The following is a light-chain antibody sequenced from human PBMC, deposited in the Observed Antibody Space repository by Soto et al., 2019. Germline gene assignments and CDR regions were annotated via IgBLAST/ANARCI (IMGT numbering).Light chain of an antibody. CDR3: QTWGTGIEV. J-gene: IGLJ3*02. V-gene: IGLV4-69*01. Sequence: QLVLTQSPSASASLGASVKLTGTLSSGHSSYTIAWHQQQPEKGPRYLMTLNSDGSHSKGDGIPDRFSGSSSGAERYLSISSLQSEDEADYYCQTWGTGIEVFGGGTKLTVL. CDR2: LNSDGSH. CDR1: SGHSSYT.